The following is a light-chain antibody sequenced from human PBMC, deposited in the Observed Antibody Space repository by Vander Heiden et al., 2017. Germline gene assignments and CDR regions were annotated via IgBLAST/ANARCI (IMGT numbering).Light chain of an antibody. Sequence: SYELTQPPSVSVSPGQTARITCPGDALPKKYDNWDQQKSSQAPVPVLYEDRKRPSRFAERFCGSSSRSMATLTISGAQVEDGADYDCYSTDSSGNHRGVFGGGTKLTVL. CDR1: ALPKKY. V-gene: IGLV3-10*01. CDR3: YSTDSSGNHRGV. J-gene: IGLJ3*02. CDR2: EDR.